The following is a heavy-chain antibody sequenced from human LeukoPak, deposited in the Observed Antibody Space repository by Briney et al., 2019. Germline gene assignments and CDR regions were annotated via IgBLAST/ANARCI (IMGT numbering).Heavy chain of an antibody. J-gene: IGHJ4*02. Sequence: GRSLRLSCAASGFTFSSYAMHWVRQAPGKGLEWVAVISYDGSNKYYADSVKGRFTISRDNSKNTLYLQMNSLRAEDTAVYYCARGETGYSSSWYICWGQGTLVTVSS. CDR1: GFTFSSYA. CDR3: ARGETGYSSSWYIC. V-gene: IGHV3-30*04. D-gene: IGHD6-13*01. CDR2: ISYDGSNK.